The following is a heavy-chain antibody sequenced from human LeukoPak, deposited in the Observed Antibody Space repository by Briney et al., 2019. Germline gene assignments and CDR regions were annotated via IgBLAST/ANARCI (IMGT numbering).Heavy chain of an antibody. J-gene: IGHJ4*02. CDR2: IYPGDSDT. CDR1: GYTFFSYW. CDR3: ARGYSLVY. Sequence: GGSLKIFCYGSGYTFFSYWIGWGLQKAGKGVVWMGVIYPGDSDTKYSPSFQGQVTISADKSISTSYLQWSSLKAADTAMYYCARGYSLVYWGQRTLVTVSS. D-gene: IGHD5-18*01. V-gene: IGHV5-51*01.